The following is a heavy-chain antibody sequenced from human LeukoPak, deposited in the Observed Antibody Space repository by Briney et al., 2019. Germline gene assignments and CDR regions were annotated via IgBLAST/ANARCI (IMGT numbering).Heavy chain of an antibody. D-gene: IGHD7-27*01. J-gene: IGHJ4*02. V-gene: IGHV3-43D*03. CDR3: VRSRAASLGYFDT. Sequence: GGSLRLSCAVSGFIFNDYALHWFRQDPGKGLEWLSFSGWTGIGTDYGDSVKGRFTISRDDSKNSLYLQMHSLRSEESALYYCVRSRAASLGYFDTWGQGTLVTVSS. CDR2: SGWTGIGT. CDR1: GFIFNDYA.